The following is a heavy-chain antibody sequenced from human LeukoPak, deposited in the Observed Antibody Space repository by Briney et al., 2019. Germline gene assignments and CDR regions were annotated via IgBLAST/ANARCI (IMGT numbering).Heavy chain of an antibody. Sequence: PGGSLRLSCAASGFTFSSYAMHWVRQAPGKGLEWVAVISYDGSNKYYADSVKGRFTISRDNSKNTLYLQMNSLRAEDTAVYYCAKAAGKENGYDFWFEHWGQGTLVTVSS. CDR1: GFTFSSYA. CDR3: AKAAGKENGYDFWFEH. D-gene: IGHD3-3*01. CDR2: ISYDGSNK. J-gene: IGHJ5*02. V-gene: IGHV3-30-3*01.